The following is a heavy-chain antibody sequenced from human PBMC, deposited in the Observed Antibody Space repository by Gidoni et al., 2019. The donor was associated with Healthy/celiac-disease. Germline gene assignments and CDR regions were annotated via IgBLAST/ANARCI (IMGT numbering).Heavy chain of an antibody. CDR3: ARHEGRWLYPYGMDV. V-gene: IGHV4-59*08. D-gene: IGHD2-2*02. CDR1: GGSISSYY. Sequence: QVQLQESGPGLVKPSETLSLTCTVSGGSISSYYWSWIRQPPGKGLEWIGYIYYSGSTNYNPSLKSRVTISVDTSKNQFSLKLSSVTAADTAVYYCARHEGRWLYPYGMDVWGQGTTVTVSS. CDR2: IYYSGST. J-gene: IGHJ6*02.